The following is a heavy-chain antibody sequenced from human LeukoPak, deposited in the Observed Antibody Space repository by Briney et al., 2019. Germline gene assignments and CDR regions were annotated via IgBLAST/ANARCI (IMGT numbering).Heavy chain of an antibody. CDR2: IYSGGST. D-gene: IGHD1-26*01. CDR3: ATRIVGATACDY. V-gene: IGHV3-53*01. CDR1: GFTVSSNY. Sequence: GGSLRLSCAASGFTVSSNYMSWVRQAPGKGLEWVSVIYSGGSTYYADSVKGRFTISRDNSKNTLYLQMNSLRAEDTAVYYCATRIVGATACDYWGQRTLVTVSS. J-gene: IGHJ4*02.